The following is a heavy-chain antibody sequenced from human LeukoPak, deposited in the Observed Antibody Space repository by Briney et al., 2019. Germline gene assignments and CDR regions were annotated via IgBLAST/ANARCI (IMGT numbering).Heavy chain of an antibody. V-gene: IGHV3-23*01. Sequence: GGSLRPSCGASTFTFSSYGMSWVRQAPGKGLEWVSAISGSGGSTYYADSVKGRFTISRDNSKNSLYLQMNSLRAEDTAVYYCAKDGYCSAGSCFSANDAFDIWGQGTMVTVSS. CDR2: ISGSGGST. J-gene: IGHJ3*02. D-gene: IGHD2-15*01. CDR3: AKDGYCSAGSCFSANDAFDI. CDR1: TFTFSSYG.